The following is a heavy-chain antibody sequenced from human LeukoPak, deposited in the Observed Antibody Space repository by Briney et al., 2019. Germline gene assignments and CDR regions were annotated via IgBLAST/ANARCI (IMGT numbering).Heavy chain of an antibody. J-gene: IGHJ4*02. CDR1: GGSISSSN. Sequence: GTLSLTCAVSGGSISSSNWWSWVRQPPGKGLEWVSAISGSGGSTYYADSVKGRFTISRDSSKNTLYLQMNSLRAEDTAVYYCAKDLRSSADSKMGAADYWGQGTLVTVSS. V-gene: IGHV3-23*01. CDR3: AKDLRSSADSKMGAADY. D-gene: IGHD1-26*01. CDR2: ISGSGGST.